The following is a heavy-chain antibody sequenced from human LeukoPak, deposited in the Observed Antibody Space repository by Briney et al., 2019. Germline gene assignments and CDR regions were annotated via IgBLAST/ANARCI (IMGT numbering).Heavy chain of an antibody. J-gene: IGHJ4*02. V-gene: IGHV3-30*03. CDR2: ISYDGSNK. CDR3: VRDQTVFTILDY. D-gene: IGHD4-17*01. CDR1: GFTFSSYG. Sequence: GGSLRLSCAASGFTFSSYGMHWVRQAPGKGLEWVAVISYDGSNKYYADSVKGRFTISRDNAKNSLYLQMNSLRDEDTAVYYCVRDQTVFTILDYWGQGTLVTVSS.